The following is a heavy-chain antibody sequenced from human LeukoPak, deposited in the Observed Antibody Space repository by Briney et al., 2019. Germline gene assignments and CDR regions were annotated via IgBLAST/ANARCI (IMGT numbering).Heavy chain of an antibody. V-gene: IGHV4-30-2*01. J-gene: IGHJ3*02. Sequence: SETLSLTCAVSGGSISSGGYSWSWIRQPPGKGLEWIGYIYHSGSTYYNPSLKSRVTISVDRSKNQFSPKLSSVTAADTAVYYCARVYRDYYDSSGYYPDAFDIWGQGTMVTVSS. CDR2: IYHSGST. D-gene: IGHD3-22*01. CDR1: GGSISSGGYS. CDR3: ARVYRDYYDSSGYYPDAFDI.